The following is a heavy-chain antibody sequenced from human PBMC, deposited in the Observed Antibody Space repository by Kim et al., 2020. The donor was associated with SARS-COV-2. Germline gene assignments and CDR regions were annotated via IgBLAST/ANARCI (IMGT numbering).Heavy chain of an antibody. D-gene: IGHD6-13*01. CDR1: GFTFSSYG. Sequence: GGSLRLSCAASGFTFSSYGMHWVRQAPGKGLEGVAVIWYDGSNKYYADSVKGRFTISRDNSKNTLYLQMNSLRPEDTAAYYFATNGDSSSKNAVDIWGQG. J-gene: IGHJ3*02. V-gene: IGHV3-33*01. CDR2: IWYDGSNK. CDR3: ATNGDSSSKNAVDI.